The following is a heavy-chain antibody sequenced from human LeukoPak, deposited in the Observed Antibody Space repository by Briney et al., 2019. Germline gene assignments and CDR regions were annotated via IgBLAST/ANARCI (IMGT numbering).Heavy chain of an antibody. Sequence: GGSLRLSCAASGFTVSSNYMSWVRQAPGKGLEWVSVIYSGGSTYYADSVKGRFTISRDNSKNTLYLQMNSLRAEDTAVYYCARDEGPLLWFGELFDWGQGTLVTVSS. V-gene: IGHV3-66*02. CDR1: GFTVSSNY. J-gene: IGHJ4*02. CDR3: ARDEGPLLWFGELFD. CDR2: IYSGGST. D-gene: IGHD3-10*01.